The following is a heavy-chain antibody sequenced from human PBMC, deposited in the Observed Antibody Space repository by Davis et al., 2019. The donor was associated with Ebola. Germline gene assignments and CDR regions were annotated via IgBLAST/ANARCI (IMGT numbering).Heavy chain of an antibody. V-gene: IGHV4-61*01. CDR3: ARARYYYGRGRLDP. J-gene: IGHJ5*02. CDR1: GASVSTGIDY. CDR2: IYYSGST. D-gene: IGHD3-10*02. Sequence: SETLSLTCSVSGASVSTGIDYWTWVRQPPGKGLEWIGYIYYSGSTNYNPSLKSRVTISVDTSKNQFSLKLSSVTAADTAVYYCARARYYYGRGRLDPWGQGTLVTVSS.